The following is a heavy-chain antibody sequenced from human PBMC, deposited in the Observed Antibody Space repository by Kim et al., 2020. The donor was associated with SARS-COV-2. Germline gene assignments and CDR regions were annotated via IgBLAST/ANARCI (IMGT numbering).Heavy chain of an antibody. V-gene: IGHV4-34*01. CDR3: ARRMAAAANDY. Sequence: SETLSLTCAVYGGSFSGYYWSWIRQPPGKGLEWIGEINHSGSTNYNPSLKSRVTISVDTSKNQFSLKLSSVTAADTAVYYCARRMAAAANDYWGQGTLVTVSS. D-gene: IGHD6-13*01. CDR2: INHSGST. CDR1: GGSFSGYY. J-gene: IGHJ4*02.